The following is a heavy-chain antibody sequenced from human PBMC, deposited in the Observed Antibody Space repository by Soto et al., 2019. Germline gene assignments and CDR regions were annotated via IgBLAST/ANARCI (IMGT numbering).Heavy chain of an antibody. J-gene: IGHJ2*01. Sequence: QVQLQESGPGLVKPSQTLSLTCTVSGGSISSGGSYWSWIRQSPGKGLEWIGYIYYSGTTYYNPSLKSRVSISLATPKSEFSLQLSSVTSADAAIYYCAFGHCFASGCSSLDLWGRGTLVTVSS. D-gene: IGHD6-25*01. CDR3: AFGHCFASGCSSLDL. CDR2: IYYSGTT. V-gene: IGHV4-31*03. CDR1: GGSISSGGSY.